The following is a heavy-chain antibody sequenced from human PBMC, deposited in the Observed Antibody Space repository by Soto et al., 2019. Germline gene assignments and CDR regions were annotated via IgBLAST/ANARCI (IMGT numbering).Heavy chain of an antibody. J-gene: IGHJ4*02. CDR3: AKGGGSYYNGDYYFDY. V-gene: IGHV3-30*18. CDR1: GFTFSTYG. Sequence: QVQLVESGGGVVQPGRSLRLSCAASGFTFSTYGMHWVRQAPGKGLEWVAVISYDGSNKYYADSVKGRFTISRDNSKNTLYLQMNSLRAEDTAVYYCAKGGGSYYNGDYYFDYWGQGTLVTVSS. CDR2: ISYDGSNK. D-gene: IGHD1-26*01.